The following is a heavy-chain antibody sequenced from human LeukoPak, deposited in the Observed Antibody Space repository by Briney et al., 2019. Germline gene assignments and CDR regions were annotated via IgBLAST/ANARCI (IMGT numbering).Heavy chain of an antibody. Sequence: GGSLRLSCAASGFTFSSYAMHWVRQAPGKGLEWVAVISYDGSNKYYADSVKGRFTISRDNSKNTLYLQMNSLRAEDTAVYYCAREHDFWSGYWNGYYFDYWGQGTLVTVSS. CDR3: AREHDFWSGYWNGYYFDY. D-gene: IGHD3-3*01. CDR1: GFTFSSYA. V-gene: IGHV3-30*04. J-gene: IGHJ4*02. CDR2: ISYDGSNK.